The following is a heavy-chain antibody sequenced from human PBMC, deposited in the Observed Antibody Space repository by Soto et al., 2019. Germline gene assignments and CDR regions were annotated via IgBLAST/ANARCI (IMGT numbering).Heavy chain of an antibody. CDR2: ISHIDNT. CDR3: AREKDLFTFGGVNNWFDP. CDR1: GGSISSGGYS. Sequence: QLQLQESGSGLVKPSQTLSLNCIVSGGSISSGGYSWSWIRQPPGKGLEWIGYISHIDNTHYNPSLKGRVTISRDTSKNQFSLKLTSVTAEDTAVYYCAREKDLFTFGGVNNWFDPWGQGTLVTVSS. V-gene: IGHV4-30-2*01. J-gene: IGHJ5*02. D-gene: IGHD3-16*01.